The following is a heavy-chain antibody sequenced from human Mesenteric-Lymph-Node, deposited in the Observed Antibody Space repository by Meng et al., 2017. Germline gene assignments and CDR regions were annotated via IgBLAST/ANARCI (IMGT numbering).Heavy chain of an antibody. CDR1: GYNIALYW. J-gene: IGHJ4*02. Sequence: GESLKISCKGSGYNIALYWIAWVRQMPGKGLEWMGIIYPGDSDTRYSPSFQGQVTISADKSISTAYLQWSSLKASDTAMYYCARLHFMKTYPYYFDYWGQGTLVTVSS. D-gene: IGHD3-16*01. CDR3: ARLHFMKTYPYYFDY. CDR2: IYPGDSDT. V-gene: IGHV5-51*01.